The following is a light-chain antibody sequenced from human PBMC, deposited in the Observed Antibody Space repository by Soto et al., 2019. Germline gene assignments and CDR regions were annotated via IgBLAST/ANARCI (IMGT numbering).Light chain of an antibody. Sequence: DIQMTQSHYTLSASVGDRVTISCRASQSISSWLAWYQQKPGKAPKLLIYDASSLESGVPSRFSGSGSGTEFTLTISSLQPDDFATYYCQQYNSYSRTFGQGTKVDI. CDR3: QQYNSYSRT. CDR1: QSISSW. V-gene: IGKV1-5*01. CDR2: DAS. J-gene: IGKJ1*01.